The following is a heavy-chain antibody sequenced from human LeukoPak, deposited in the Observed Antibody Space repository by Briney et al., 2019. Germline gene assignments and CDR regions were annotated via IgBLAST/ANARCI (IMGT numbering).Heavy chain of an antibody. CDR2: ISSSRTYI. D-gene: IGHD2-2*01. CDR3: ARVMGYCSSTSCSPNDY. V-gene: IGHV3-21*06. CDR1: GFTFSSYS. Sequence: PGGSLRLSCAASGFTFSSYSMHWVRQAPGKGLEWVSSISSSRTYINYADSVKGRFTISRDNAKNPLYLQMNSLRAEDTALYYCARVMGYCSSTSCSPNDYWGQGTLVTVSS. J-gene: IGHJ4*02.